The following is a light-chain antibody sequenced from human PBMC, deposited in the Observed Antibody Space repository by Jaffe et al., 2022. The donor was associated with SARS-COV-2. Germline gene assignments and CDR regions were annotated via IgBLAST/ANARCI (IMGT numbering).Light chain of an antibody. CDR2: EVN. V-gene: IGLV2-8*01. CDR1: SSDVGAYNS. CDR3: NSFAVSNNLPV. Sequence: QSALTQPPSASGSPGQSVTISCTGTSSDVGAYNSVSWYQQHPGKAPKLIIYEVNKRPSGVPDRFSGSKSGNTASLTVSGLQDEDEADYYCNSFAVSNNLPVFGGGTKLTVL. J-gene: IGLJ3*02.